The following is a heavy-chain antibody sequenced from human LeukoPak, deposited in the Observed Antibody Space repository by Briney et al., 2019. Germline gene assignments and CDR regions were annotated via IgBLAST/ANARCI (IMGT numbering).Heavy chain of an antibody. CDR3: ARRAAMGYYYYGMDV. J-gene: IGHJ6*02. D-gene: IGHD2-2*01. Sequence: PSETLSLTCTGSGGSISSGGYYWSWIRQHPGKGLEWIGYIYYSGSTYYNPSLKSRVTISVDTSKNQFPLKLSSVTAADTAVYYCARRAAMGYYYYGMDVWGQGTTVTVSS. CDR1: GGSISSGGYY. V-gene: IGHV4-31*03. CDR2: IYYSGST.